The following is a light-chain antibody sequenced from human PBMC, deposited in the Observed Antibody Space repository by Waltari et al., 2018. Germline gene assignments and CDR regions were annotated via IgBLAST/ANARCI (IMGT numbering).Light chain of an antibody. V-gene: IGKV1D-13*01. Sequence: AIQLTQSPSSLSASVGHRITITCRASQDIASALAWYVQKPGKAPQLLCYDASTLESGVPSRFSGSGSGTDFTLSISGLQPEDFATYYCQQFINYPLTFGPGTTVDIK. CDR1: QDIASA. CDR3: QQFINYPLT. CDR2: DAS. J-gene: IGKJ3*01.